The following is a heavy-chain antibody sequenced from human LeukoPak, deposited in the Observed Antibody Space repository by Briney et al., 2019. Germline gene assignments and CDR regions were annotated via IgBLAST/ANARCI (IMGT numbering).Heavy chain of an antibody. CDR2: ITGSSAST. CDR3: AKLDYYDTH. J-gene: IGHJ4*02. D-gene: IGHD3-22*01. Sequence: GGSLRLSCAASGFPFSAFYMSWVRQAPGKGLEWVSSITGSSASTYYADSVKGRFTISRDNSKNTLYLQMNSLRAEDTAVYFCAKLDYYDTHWGQGTLVTVSS. CDR1: GFPFSAFY. V-gene: IGHV3-23*01.